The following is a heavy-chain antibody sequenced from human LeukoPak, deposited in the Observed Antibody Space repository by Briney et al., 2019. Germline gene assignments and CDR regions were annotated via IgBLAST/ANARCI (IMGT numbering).Heavy chain of an antibody. J-gene: IGHJ4*02. V-gene: IGHV1-46*01. Sequence: ASVKVSCKASGYIFTNYYMHWVRQAPGQGLEWMGIINTSGGSTSSAQKFQGRVTMTRDTSTSTVYMELSSLRSDDTAVYYCAREGGYSGYEDWGQGTLVTVSS. CDR2: INTSGGST. CDR3: AREGGYSGYED. CDR1: GYIFTNYY. D-gene: IGHD5-12*01.